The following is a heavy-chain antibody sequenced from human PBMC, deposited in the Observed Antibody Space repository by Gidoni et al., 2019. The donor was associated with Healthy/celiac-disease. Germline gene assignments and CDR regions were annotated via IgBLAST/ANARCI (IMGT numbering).Heavy chain of an antibody. D-gene: IGHD3-22*01. V-gene: IGHV3-33*01. J-gene: IGHJ4*02. CDR2: IWYDGSNK. CDR1: SSYG. CDR3: TRAPPRDYDSSGSQGY. Sequence: SSYGMHWVRQAPGKGLEWVAVIWYDGSNKYYADSVKGRFTISRDNSKNTLYLQMNSLRAEDTAVYYCTRAPPRDYDSSGSQGYWGQGTLVTVSS.